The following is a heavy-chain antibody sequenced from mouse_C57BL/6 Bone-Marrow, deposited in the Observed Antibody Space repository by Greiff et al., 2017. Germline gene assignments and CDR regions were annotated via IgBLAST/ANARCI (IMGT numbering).Heavy chain of an antibody. CDR2: LNPNNGGS. V-gene: IGHV1-26*01. CDR3: AREQLRLPPFAY. CDR1: GYTFTDYY. D-gene: IGHD3-2*02. Sequence: VQLQQSGPELVQPGASVKISCKASGYTFTDYYMNWVKQSHGKSLEWIGDLNPNNGGSSYNQKFNGKATLTVDKYSSTAYMELRILTSEDSAVYYCAREQLRLPPFAYWGQGTLVTVSA. J-gene: IGHJ3*01.